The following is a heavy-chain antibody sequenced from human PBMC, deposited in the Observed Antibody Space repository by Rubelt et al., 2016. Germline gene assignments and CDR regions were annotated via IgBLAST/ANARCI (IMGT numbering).Heavy chain of an antibody. CDR2: IYYNGST. CDR3: ANGGVTYGRFYFDS. J-gene: IGHJ4*02. D-gene: IGHD3-16*01. CDR1: GVSVSTPDHY. V-gene: IGHV4-31*01. Sequence: VQLHESGPGLVKPSQTLSLTCAVSGVSVSTPDHYWSWIRQQGMGLEWIGPIYYNGSTDSNPSLRSLISLSLHTSEHRFSLTLNAGTAAETAGYYCANGGVTYGRFYFDSWGQGTLVTVSS.